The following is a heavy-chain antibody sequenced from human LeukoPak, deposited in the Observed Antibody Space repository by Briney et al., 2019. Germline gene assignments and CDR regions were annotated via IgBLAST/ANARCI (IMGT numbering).Heavy chain of an antibody. V-gene: IGHV1-69*06. CDR3: ARAPPAPQWRGYYYYMDV. J-gene: IGHJ6*03. Sequence: SVKVSCKASGGSFSNYAISWVRQAPGQGLEWMGGIIPIFDTGNYAQKFQGRVAITADKFTSTAYMELGSLRSEDTAVYYCARAPPAPQWRGYYYYMDVWGKGTTVTVSS. CDR1: GGSFSNYA. D-gene: IGHD6-19*01. CDR2: IIPIFDTG.